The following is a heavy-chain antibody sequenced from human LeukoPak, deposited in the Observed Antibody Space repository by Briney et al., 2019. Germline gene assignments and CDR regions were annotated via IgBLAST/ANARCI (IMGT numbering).Heavy chain of an antibody. J-gene: IGHJ4*02. D-gene: IGHD3-22*01. CDR1: GFTFSSYA. CDR3: AKDFSYYDSSGYFDY. Sequence: GGSLRLSCAASGFTFSSYAMSWVRQAPGKGLEWVSAISGSGGSTYYADSVKGRFTISRDNSKNTLYLQMNSLRAEDTAVYCCAKDFSYYDSSGYFDYWGQGTLVTGSS. CDR2: ISGSGGST. V-gene: IGHV3-23*01.